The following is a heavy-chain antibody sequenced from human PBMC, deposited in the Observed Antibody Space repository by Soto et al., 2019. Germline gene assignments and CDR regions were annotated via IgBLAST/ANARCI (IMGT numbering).Heavy chain of an antibody. V-gene: IGHV3-23*01. CDR1: GFTFSSYA. CDR2: ISGSGGST. J-gene: IGHJ4*02. D-gene: IGHD6-6*01. CDR3: AKDYRPVAARPRNYFDY. Sequence: GGSLRLSCAASGFTFSSYAMSWVRQAPGKGLEWVSAISGSGGSTYYADSVEGRFTISRDNSKNTLYLQMNSLRAEDTAVYYCAKDYRPVAARPRNYFDYWGQGXLVTVSS.